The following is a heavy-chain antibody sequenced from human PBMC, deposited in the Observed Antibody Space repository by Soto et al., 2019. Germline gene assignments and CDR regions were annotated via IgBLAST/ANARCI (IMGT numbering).Heavy chain of an antibody. V-gene: IGHV4-59*03. J-gene: IGHJ4*02. CDR3: AATLTFYDILTGLGPFDY. CDR1: GGSISSYY. CDR2: IYYSGST. D-gene: IGHD3-9*01. Sequence: SETLSLTCTVSGGSISSYYWSWIRQPPGKGLEWIGYIYYSGSTNYNPSLKSRVTITRDMSTSTAYMELSSLRSEDTAVYYCAATLTFYDILTGLGPFDYWGQGTLVTVSS.